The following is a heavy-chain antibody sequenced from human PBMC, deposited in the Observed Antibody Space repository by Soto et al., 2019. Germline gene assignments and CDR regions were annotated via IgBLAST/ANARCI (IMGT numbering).Heavy chain of an antibody. CDR1: GYTFTSYA. CDR3: ARDGPYYYGSGSYYGPYYFDY. Sequence: GASVKVSCKASGYTFTSYAMHWVRQAPAQRLEWMGWINAGNGNTNYSQKFQGRVTITRDTSASTAYMELSSLRSEDTAVYYCARDGPYYYGSGSYYGPYYFDYWRQGTLVTVAS. CDR2: INAGNGNT. V-gene: IGHV1-3*01. J-gene: IGHJ4*02. D-gene: IGHD3-10*01.